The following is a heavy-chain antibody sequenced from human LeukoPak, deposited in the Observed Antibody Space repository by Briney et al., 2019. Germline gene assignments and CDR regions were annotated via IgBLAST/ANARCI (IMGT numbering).Heavy chain of an antibody. Sequence: SETLSLTCTVSGGSISSSSYYWGWIRQPPGKGLEWIGSIYYSGSTYYNPSLKSRVTISVDTSKNQFSLKLSFVTAADTAVYYCARALIIVVVFDYWGQGTLVTVSS. J-gene: IGHJ4*02. CDR1: GGSISSSSYY. D-gene: IGHD3-22*01. V-gene: IGHV4-39*07. CDR2: IYYSGST. CDR3: ARALIIVVVFDY.